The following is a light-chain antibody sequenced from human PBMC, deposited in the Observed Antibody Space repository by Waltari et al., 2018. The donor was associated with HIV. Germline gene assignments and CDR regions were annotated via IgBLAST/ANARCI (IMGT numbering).Light chain of an antibody. J-gene: IGLJ3*02. V-gene: IGLV1-47*01. Sequence: QSVLTQPPSASGTPGQRVTISCSGSSSNIGSNSVYWYQQLPGTAPKLLIYRNNQRPSGVPDRFSGSKSGTSASLAISGIRSEDEADYYCAAWDDSLSGQWVFGGGTKLTVL. CDR3: AAWDDSLSGQWV. CDR2: RNN. CDR1: SSNIGSNS.